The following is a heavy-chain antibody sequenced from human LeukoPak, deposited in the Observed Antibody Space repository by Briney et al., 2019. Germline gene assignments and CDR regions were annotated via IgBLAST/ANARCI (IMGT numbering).Heavy chain of an antibody. CDR2: VVPVLNTP. V-gene: IGHV1-69*13. J-gene: IGHJ4*02. CDR1: GYTFTGYY. D-gene: IGHD1-26*01. CDR3: ASGMVGATFDY. Sequence: ASVKVSCKASGYTFTGYYMHWVRQAPGQGLEWMGGVVPVLNTPHYAQKLQGRVTIAADESTSTAYMELSSLRSEDTAVYYCASGMVGATFDYWGQGTLVTVSS.